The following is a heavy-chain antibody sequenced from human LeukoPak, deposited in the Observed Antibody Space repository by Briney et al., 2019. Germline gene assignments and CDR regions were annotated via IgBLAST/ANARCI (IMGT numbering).Heavy chain of an antibody. Sequence: GVSLRLSCAASGFTVSSNYMSWVRQAPGKGLEWVSVIYSGGSTYYADSVKGRFTISRDNSKNTLYLQMNSLRAEDTAVYYCARWEGSRWPHFDNWGQGTLVSVSS. CDR1: GFTVSSNY. V-gene: IGHV3-53*01. D-gene: IGHD6-13*01. CDR3: ARWEGSRWPHFDN. J-gene: IGHJ4*02. CDR2: IYSGGST.